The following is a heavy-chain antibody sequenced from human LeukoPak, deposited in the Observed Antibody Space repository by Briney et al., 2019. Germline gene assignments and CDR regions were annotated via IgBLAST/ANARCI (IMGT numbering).Heavy chain of an antibody. J-gene: IGHJ5*02. Sequence: SETLSLTCTVSGGSISSGSYYWSWIRQPAGKGLEWIGRIYTRGSIDYNPSLKSRVTVSVDTSKNQFSLKLSSVTAADTAVYYCARTTWPTNWFDPWGQGTLVTVSS. D-gene: IGHD2/OR15-2a*01. CDR1: GGSISSGSYY. V-gene: IGHV4-61*02. CDR2: IYTRGSI. CDR3: ARTTWPTNWFDP.